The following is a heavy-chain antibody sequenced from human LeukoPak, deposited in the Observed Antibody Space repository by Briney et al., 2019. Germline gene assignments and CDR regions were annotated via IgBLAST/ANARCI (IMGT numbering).Heavy chain of an antibody. V-gene: IGHV1-69*13. D-gene: IGHD5-18*01. CDR3: ARTGGYTYGGIDY. Sequence: GASVKVSRKASGGTFSSYAISWVRQAPGQGLEWMGGIIPIFGTANYAQKFQGRVAITADESTSTAYMELSSLRSEDTAVYYCARTGGYTYGGIDYWGQGTLVTVSS. CDR1: GGTFSSYA. J-gene: IGHJ4*02. CDR2: IIPIFGTA.